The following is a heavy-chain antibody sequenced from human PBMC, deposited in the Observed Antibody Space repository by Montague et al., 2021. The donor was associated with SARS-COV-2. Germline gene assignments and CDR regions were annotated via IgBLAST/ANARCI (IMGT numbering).Heavy chain of an antibody. J-gene: IGHJ4*02. Sequence: SETLSLTCAVYGGSFTDYYWSWVRQPPGKGLEWIGEINYRGTSNYNPSLKSRVSISVDTSKNQFSLYLGSVTAADTAVYYCARGRQHFNMIVVVMTGGEYYFDYWAQGTLVTVS. CDR2: INYRGTS. CDR1: GGSFTDYY. CDR3: ARGRQHFNMIVVVMTGGEYYFDY. D-gene: IGHD3-22*01. V-gene: IGHV4-34*01.